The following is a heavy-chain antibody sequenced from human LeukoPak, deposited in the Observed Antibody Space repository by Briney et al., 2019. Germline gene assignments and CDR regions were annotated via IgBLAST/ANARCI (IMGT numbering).Heavy chain of an antibody. CDR1: GGTFSSYA. V-gene: IGHV1-69*06. D-gene: IGHD6-19*01. CDR2: IIPIFGTA. CDR3: AITKLRSSGWYDY. J-gene: IGHJ4*02. Sequence: SVKVSCKASGGTFSSYAISWVRQAPGQGLEWMGGIIPIFGTANYAQKFQGRVTITADKSTSTAYMELSSLRSEDTAVYYCAITKLRSSGWYDYWGQGTLVTVSS.